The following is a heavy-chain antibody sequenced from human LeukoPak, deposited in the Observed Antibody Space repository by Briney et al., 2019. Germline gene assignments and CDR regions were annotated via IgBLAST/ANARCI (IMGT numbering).Heavy chain of an antibody. V-gene: IGHV3-30*02. CDR3: AKDMHCSSTSCHKGFDY. Sequence: PGGSLRLSCAASGFTFSSYGMHWVRQAPGKGLEWVAFIRYDGSNEYYADSVKGRFTISRDNSKNTLYLQMNSLRAEDTAVYYCAKDMHCSSTSCHKGFDYWGQGTLVTVSS. CDR1: GFTFSSYG. D-gene: IGHD2-2*01. J-gene: IGHJ4*02. CDR2: IRYDGSNE.